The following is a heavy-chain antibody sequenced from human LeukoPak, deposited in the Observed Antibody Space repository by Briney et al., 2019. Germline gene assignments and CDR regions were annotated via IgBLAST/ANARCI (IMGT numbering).Heavy chain of an antibody. V-gene: IGHV4-34*01. D-gene: IGHD1-1*01. Sequence: SETQSLTCAVYGGSFSGYYWSWIRQPPGKGLEWIGEINHSGSTNYNPSLKSRVTISVDTSKNQFSLKLSSVTAADTAVYYCARANWNPDYFDYWGQGTLVTVSS. CDR3: ARANWNPDYFDY. CDR1: GGSFSGYY. J-gene: IGHJ4*02. CDR2: INHSGST.